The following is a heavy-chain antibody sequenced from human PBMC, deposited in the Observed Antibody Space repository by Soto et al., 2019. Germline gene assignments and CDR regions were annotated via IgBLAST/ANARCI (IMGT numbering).Heavy chain of an antibody. V-gene: IGHV3-23*01. CDR2: MTGSGGDI. CDR1: GFTFSIYA. D-gene: IGHD2-21*02. J-gene: IGHJ4*02. CDR3: AKDAVYGDGLWLAAN. Sequence: QTGGSLRLSCAASGFTFSIYAMMWVRQSPGKGQEWVAGMTGSGGDIRYADSVKGRFTISKDNSKNTLYLQMNSLRAEDTAMYYCAKDAVYGDGLWLAANWGQGTLVTVS.